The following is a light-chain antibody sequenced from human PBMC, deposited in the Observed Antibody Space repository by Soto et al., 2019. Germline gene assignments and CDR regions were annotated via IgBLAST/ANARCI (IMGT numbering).Light chain of an antibody. CDR3: SSYTRSSLVV. Sequence: SALTQPAAVSGSPGQSITIYCTVTSSDVGGYNYVSWYPQHTGKAPKLMIYEVSNRPSGVANRFSGSKSGNTASLTSSGLQAEDEADYYCSSYTRSSLVVFGGGTKLTV. CDR2: EVS. CDR1: SSDVGGYNY. J-gene: IGLJ2*01. V-gene: IGLV2-14*01.